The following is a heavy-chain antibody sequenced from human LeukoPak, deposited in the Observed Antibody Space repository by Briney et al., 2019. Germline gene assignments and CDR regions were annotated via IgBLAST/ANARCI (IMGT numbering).Heavy chain of an antibody. CDR1: GFTFSSYW. V-gene: IGHV3-7*01. CDR3: AKDLGASGDY. J-gene: IGHJ4*02. CDR2: IKQDGSEK. Sequence: GGSLRLSCAASGFTFSSYWMSWVRQAPGKGLEWVANIKQDGSEKYYADSVKGRFTISRDNSKNTLYLQMNSLRAEDTAVYYCAKDLGASGDYWGQGTLVTVSS. D-gene: IGHD1-26*01.